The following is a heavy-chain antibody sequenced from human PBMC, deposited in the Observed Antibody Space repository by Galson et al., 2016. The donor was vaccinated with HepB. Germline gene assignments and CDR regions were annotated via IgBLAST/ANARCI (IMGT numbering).Heavy chain of an antibody. J-gene: IGHJ3*02. Sequence: SLRLSCAASGFTFSTYNMNWVRQAPGKGLEWVSSISSSSAYVDYADSVKGRFTISRENAKNSLYLQMNSLRAEDTAVYYCARDRSRFSSGYYTGARDVFAIWGQGTVVTVSS. V-gene: IGHV3-21*01. CDR2: ISSSSAYV. CDR1: GFTFSTYN. D-gene: IGHD3-3*01. CDR3: ARDRSRFSSGYYTGARDVFAI.